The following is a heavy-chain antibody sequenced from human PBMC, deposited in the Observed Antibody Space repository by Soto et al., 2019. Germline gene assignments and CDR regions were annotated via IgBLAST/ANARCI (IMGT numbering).Heavy chain of an antibody. Sequence: AQLQESGPGLVEPSQTLSLTCSVSGGSISSGGYYWSWIRQHPEKGLEWIGYIYYSGSTNYNPPPKRRVLIAVDTSSNRFPLDLRSVTAADTAIYYCARHSASWQGFDYWGQGTLVTVSS. V-gene: IGHV4-31*03. J-gene: IGHJ4*02. CDR2: IYYSGST. CDR3: ARHSASWQGFDY. D-gene: IGHD1-26*01. CDR1: GGSISSGGYY.